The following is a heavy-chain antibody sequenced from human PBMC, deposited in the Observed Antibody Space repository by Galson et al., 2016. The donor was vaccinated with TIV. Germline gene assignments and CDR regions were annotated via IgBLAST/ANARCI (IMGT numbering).Heavy chain of an antibody. CDR1: GFSFSNDW. Sequence: SLRLSCAASGFSFSNDWMSWVRQAPGKGLEWVANIKQDGGEKYYVDSVKGRFTISRDNAKNSPYLQMNSLRAEDTAAYYCARYLRSSNFDYWGQGTLVTVSS. V-gene: IGHV3-7*01. CDR2: IKQDGGEK. J-gene: IGHJ4*02. CDR3: ARYLRSSNFDY.